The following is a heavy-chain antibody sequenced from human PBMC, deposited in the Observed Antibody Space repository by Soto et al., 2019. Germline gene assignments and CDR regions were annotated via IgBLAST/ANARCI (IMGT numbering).Heavy chain of an antibody. CDR3: AGDRSFYTGTTGWFDP. D-gene: IGHD1-7*01. CDR2: TYYRSKWYN. Sequence: QVQLQQSGPGLVKPSQTLSLTCAISGDSVSSNSAAWNWIRQSPSRGLEWLARTYYRSKWYNDYAVSVKCRININPDTSKNQVSMQLNSVTPEDTSVYYCAGDRSFYTGTTGWFDPWGQGTLVTVSS. V-gene: IGHV6-1*01. J-gene: IGHJ5*02. CDR1: GDSVSSNSAA.